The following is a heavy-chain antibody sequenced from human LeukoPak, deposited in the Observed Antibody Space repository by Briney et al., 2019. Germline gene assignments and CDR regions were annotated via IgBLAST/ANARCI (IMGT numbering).Heavy chain of an antibody. V-gene: IGHV3-30*02. CDR1: GFTFKTDG. J-gene: IGHJ5*02. CDR2: IRHDGSII. Sequence: GGSLRLSCVASGFTFKTDGMHWVRQAPGKGLEWVAHIRHDGSIIYYSESAKGRFTISRDKSQHTLYLQMNSLRSDDTPVYYCARGDDFGANMVRANFGWFDLWGGGSLVTVSS. D-gene: IGHD3-10*01. CDR3: ARGDDFGANMVRANFGWFDL.